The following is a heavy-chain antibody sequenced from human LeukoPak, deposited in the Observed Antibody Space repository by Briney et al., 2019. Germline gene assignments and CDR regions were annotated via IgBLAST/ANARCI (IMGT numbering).Heavy chain of an antibody. CDR3: ARVQQYDDFDY. Sequence: GGSLRLSCAASGFTFSSYWMSWVRQAPGKGLEWVSSINWKGGTTGYADSVKGRFTISRDNAKNSLYLRMNSLRVEDTALYYCARVQQYDDFDYWGQGTLVTVSS. CDR1: GFTFSSYW. CDR2: INWKGGTT. J-gene: IGHJ4*02. V-gene: IGHV3-20*04. D-gene: IGHD3-16*01.